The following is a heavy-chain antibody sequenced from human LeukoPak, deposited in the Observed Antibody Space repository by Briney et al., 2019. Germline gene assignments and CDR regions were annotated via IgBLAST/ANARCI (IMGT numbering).Heavy chain of an antibody. CDR3: ARGLRYGSGSYSDY. D-gene: IGHD3-10*01. V-gene: IGHV1-2*06. Sequence: GASVKVSCKASGYTFTGYYMHWARQAPGQGLEWMGRINPNSGGTNYAQKFQGRVTMTRDTSISTAYMELSRLRSDDTAVYYGARGLRYGSGSYSDYWGQGTLVTVSS. CDR2: INPNSGGT. CDR1: GYTFTGYY. J-gene: IGHJ4*02.